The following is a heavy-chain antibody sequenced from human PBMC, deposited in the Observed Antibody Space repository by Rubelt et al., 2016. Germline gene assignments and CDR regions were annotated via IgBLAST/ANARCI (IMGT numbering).Heavy chain of an antibody. CDR2: INPNSGGT. D-gene: IGHD3-16*01. CDR1: GYTFTGYY. J-gene: IGHJ4*02. V-gene: IGHV1-2*02. CDR3: ARVPTGGFDY. Sequence: QVQLVQSGAEVKKPGASVKVSCKASGYTFTGYYMHWVRQAPGQGLEWMGWINPNSGGTKYAQKFQGRVTMTRDTSISTAYMELSRLRSDDTAVYYCARVPTGGFDYWGQGTLVTVSS.